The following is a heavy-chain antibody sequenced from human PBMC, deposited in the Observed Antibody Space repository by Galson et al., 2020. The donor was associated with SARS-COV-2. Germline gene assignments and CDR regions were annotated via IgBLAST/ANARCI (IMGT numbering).Heavy chain of an antibody. V-gene: IGHV3-7*01. CDR1: GFTFSSYW. J-gene: IGHJ4*02. Sequence: GGSLTLSCTASGFTFSSYWMSWVRQAPRKGLEWVANIDIDGNETYYIDSAKGRFTVSRDNAKNTLSLQMNSLRAGDTAVYYCARILPGAAGPGDYFHYWGQGSLVTVSS. CDR2: IDIDGNET. D-gene: IGHD6-13*01. CDR3: ARILPGAAGPGDYFHY.